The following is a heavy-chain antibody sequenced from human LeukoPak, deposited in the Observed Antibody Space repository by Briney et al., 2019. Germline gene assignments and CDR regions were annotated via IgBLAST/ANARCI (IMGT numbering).Heavy chain of an antibody. Sequence: ASVKVSCKASGYTFTSYAMNWVRQAPGQGLEWMGWINTNTGNPTYAQGFTGRFVFSLDASVSTAYLQISSLKAEDTAVYYCAHGGYSGSYYRDYYYGMDVWGQGTTVTVSS. CDR1: GYTFTSYA. CDR3: AHGGYSGSYYRDYYYGMDV. D-gene: IGHD1-26*01. CDR2: INTNTGNP. V-gene: IGHV7-4-1*02. J-gene: IGHJ6*02.